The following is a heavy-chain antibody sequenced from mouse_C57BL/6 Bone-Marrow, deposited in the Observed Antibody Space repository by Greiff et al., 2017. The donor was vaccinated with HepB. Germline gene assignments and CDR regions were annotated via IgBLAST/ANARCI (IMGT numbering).Heavy chain of an antibody. D-gene: IGHD6-1*01. Sequence: QVQLQQSGAELVKPGASVKISCKASGYAFSSYWMNWVKQRPGKGLEWIGQIYPGDGDTNYNGKFKGKATLTADKSSSTAYMQLSSLTSEDSAVYLCSSRTAYWYFDDWGKGTTLTVSS. V-gene: IGHV1-80*01. CDR2: IYPGDGDT. CDR3: SSRTAYWYFDD. J-gene: IGHJ1*03. CDR1: GYAFSSYW.